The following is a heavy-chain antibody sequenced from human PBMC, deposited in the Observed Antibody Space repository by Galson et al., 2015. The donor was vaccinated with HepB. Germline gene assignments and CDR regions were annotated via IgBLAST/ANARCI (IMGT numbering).Heavy chain of an antibody. Sequence: PALVKPTQTLSLTCTFSGFSLSTSGVGVGWIRQPPGKALEWLALIYWDDDKRYSPSLKSRLTITKDTSKNQVVLTMTNMDPVDTATYYCAHRNGGNSYFDYWGQGTLVTVSS. V-gene: IGHV2-5*02. J-gene: IGHJ4*02. CDR2: IYWDDDK. CDR1: GFSLSTSGVG. D-gene: IGHD4-23*01. CDR3: AHRNGGNSYFDY.